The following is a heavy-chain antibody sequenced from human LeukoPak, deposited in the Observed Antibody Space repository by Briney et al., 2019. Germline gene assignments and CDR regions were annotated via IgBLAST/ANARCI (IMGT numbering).Heavy chain of an antibody. D-gene: IGHD6-13*01. CDR2: INHSGST. V-gene: IGHV4-34*01. CDR1: GGSFSGYY. Sequence: PSETLSLTCAVYGGSFSGYYWSWIRQPPGKGLEWIGEINHSGSTNYNPSLKSRVTISVDTSKNQFSLKLNSVTAADTAVYYCARDRNYGLAAAVDYWGQGTLVTVSS. J-gene: IGHJ4*02. CDR3: ARDRNYGLAAAVDY.